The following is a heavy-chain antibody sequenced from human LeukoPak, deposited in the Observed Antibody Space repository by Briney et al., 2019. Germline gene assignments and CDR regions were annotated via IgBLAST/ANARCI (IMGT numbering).Heavy chain of an antibody. V-gene: IGHV3-74*01. CDR1: GFTFSSYW. CDR3: ASRAGYTGSWSAFDY. D-gene: IGHD6-13*01. CDR2: INGDGSST. J-gene: IGHJ4*02. Sequence: GGSLRLSCAASGFTFSSYWMYWVRQAPGKGLVWVSRINGDGSSTNYADSVKGRFTISRDNAKNSLYLQMNSLRAEDTAVYYCASRAGYTGSWSAFDYWGQGTLVTVSS.